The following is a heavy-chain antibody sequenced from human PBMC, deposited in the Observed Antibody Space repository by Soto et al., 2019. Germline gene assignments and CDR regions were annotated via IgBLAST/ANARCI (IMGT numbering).Heavy chain of an antibody. Sequence: QVQLLESGGGVVQPGRSLRLSCVASGFTFSSYGMHWVRQAPDKGLEWVAVISHDGSTRYYADSVKGRFTISRDNSKNTVYLQMNSLRVEDTAVYYCAKAFQEISYHYDIGYFDLWGRGTLVTVSS. CDR3: AKAFQEISYHYDIGYFDL. CDR2: ISHDGSTR. V-gene: IGHV3-30*18. D-gene: IGHD3-9*01. CDR1: GFTFSSYG. J-gene: IGHJ2*01.